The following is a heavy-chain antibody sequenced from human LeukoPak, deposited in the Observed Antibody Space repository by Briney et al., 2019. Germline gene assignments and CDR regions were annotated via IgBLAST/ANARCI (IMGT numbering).Heavy chain of an antibody. CDR1: GGTFSSYA. D-gene: IGHD3-22*01. J-gene: IGHJ5*02. CDR3: ARGVHVRTYDSNHNRFDP. V-gene: IGHV1-69*05. CDR2: IIPIFGTA. Sequence: SVKVSCKASGGTFSSYAVSWVRQAPGQGLEWMGGIIPIFGTANYAQRFQGRVIITRDMSTSTVYMELSSLTSEDTAVYYCARGVHVRTYDSNHNRFDPWGQGTLVTVSS.